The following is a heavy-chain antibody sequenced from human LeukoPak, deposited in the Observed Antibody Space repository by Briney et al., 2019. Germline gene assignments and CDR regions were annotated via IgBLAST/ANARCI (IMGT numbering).Heavy chain of an antibody. D-gene: IGHD6-19*01. CDR1: GFAFSNYA. V-gene: IGHV3-30*17. J-gene: IGHJ5*02. Sequence: RGSLRLSCVASGFAFSNYAIHWVRRPPGKGLEWVAVMSTDGSLQYYANSVKGRFTISRDNYKSTLFLQMNSLSAADTAVYYCGRQVAPGQWLVNLWGQGTLVTVSS. CDR3: GRQVAPGQWLVNL. CDR2: MSTDGSLQ.